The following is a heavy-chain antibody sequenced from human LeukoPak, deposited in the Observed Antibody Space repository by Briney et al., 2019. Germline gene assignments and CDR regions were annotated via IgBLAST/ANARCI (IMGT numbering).Heavy chain of an antibody. V-gene: IGHV4-59*08. D-gene: IGHD6-13*01. CDR3: ARHTAAGPPYFDY. J-gene: IGHJ4*02. CDR1: GGSISSYY. Sequence: SETLSLTCTVSGGSISSYYWSWIRQPPGKGLEWIGYIYYSGSTNYNPSLKSRVTISVDTSKNQFSLKLSSVTAADTAVYYCARHTAAGPPYFDYWGQGTLVTVSS. CDR2: IYYSGST.